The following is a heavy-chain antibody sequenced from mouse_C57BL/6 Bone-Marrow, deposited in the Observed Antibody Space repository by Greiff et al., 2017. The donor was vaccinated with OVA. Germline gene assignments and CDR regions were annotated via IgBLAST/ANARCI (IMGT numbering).Heavy chain of an antibody. CDR2: IWRGGST. D-gene: IGHD2-2*01. Sequence: VQRVESGPGLVQPSQSLSITCTVSGFSLTSYGVHWVRQSPGKGLEWLGVIWRGGSTDYNAAFMSRLSITKDNSKSQVFYKMNSLQADDTAIYYCAKTPYGYGYAMDYWGQGTSVTVSS. CDR3: AKTPYGYGYAMDY. CDR1: GFSLTSYG. J-gene: IGHJ4*01. V-gene: IGHV2-5*01.